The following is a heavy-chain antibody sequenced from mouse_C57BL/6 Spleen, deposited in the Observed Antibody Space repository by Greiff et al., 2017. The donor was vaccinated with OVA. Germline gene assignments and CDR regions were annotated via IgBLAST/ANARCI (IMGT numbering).Heavy chain of an antibody. J-gene: IGHJ2*01. D-gene: IGHD2-3*01. Sequence: VQLQQSGPELVKPGASVKISCKASGYTFTDYYMNWVKQSHGKSLEWIGDINPNNGGTSYNQKFKGKATLTVDKSSSTAYMELRSLTSEDSAVYYSARWGDGYLFFDYWGQGTTLTVSS. CDR3: ARWGDGYLFFDY. V-gene: IGHV1-26*01. CDR2: INPNNGGT. CDR1: GYTFTDYY.